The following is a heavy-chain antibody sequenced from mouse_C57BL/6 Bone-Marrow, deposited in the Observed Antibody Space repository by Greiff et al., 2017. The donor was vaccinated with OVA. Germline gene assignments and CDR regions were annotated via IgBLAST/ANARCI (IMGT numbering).Heavy chain of an antibody. CDR1: GYTFTDYN. CDR3: ARMRGYGSLDY. V-gene: IGHV1-22*01. J-gene: IGHJ2*01. CDR2: INPNNGGT. D-gene: IGHD1-1*01. Sequence: IQLQQSGPELVKPGASVKMSCKASGYTFTDYNMHWVKQSHGKSLEWIGYINPNNGGTSYNQKFKGKATLTVNKSSSTAYMALRSLTSEDSAVYYCARMRGYGSLDYWGQGTTLTVSS.